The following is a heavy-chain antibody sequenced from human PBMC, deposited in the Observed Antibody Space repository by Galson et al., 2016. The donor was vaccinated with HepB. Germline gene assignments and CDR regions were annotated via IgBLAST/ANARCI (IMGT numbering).Heavy chain of an antibody. J-gene: IGHJ4*02. CDR3: AREAPIAPPAAYDY. CDR2: IWRDGSNN. Sequence: SLRLSCAASGFTFSGYAMHWVRQAPGKGLEWVALIWRDGSNNYYADSVKGRFPISRDNSKNTLYLQMNSLRADDTAVYYGAREAPIAPPAAYDYWGQETLVTFAS. D-gene: IGHD6-13*01. V-gene: IGHV3-33*01. CDR1: GFTFSGYA.